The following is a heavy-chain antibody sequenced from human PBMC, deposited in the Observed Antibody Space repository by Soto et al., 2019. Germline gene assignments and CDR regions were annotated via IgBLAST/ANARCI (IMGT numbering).Heavy chain of an antibody. D-gene: IGHD3-16*01. CDR3: ARHGGTPDLYFDY. J-gene: IGHJ4*02. V-gene: IGHV3-20*04. Sequence: GGSLRLSCAASGFIFGAHAMSWVRQAPGKGLEWVSAINWIGGSTNYADSMKDRFTISRDNAKNSLYLQMSSLRAEDTALYYCARHGGTPDLYFDYWGQGTPVTVFS. CDR1: GFIFGAHA. CDR2: INWIGGST.